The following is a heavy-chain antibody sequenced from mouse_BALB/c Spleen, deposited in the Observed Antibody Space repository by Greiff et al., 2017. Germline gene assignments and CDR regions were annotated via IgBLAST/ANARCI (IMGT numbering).Heavy chain of an antibody. V-gene: IGHV5-6-5*01. CDR3: ARGGITTTSLYAMYY. CDR1: GFTFSSYA. J-gene: IGHJ4*01. Sequence: EVKLVESGGGLVKPGGSLKLSCAASGFTFSSYAMSWVRQTPEKRLEWVASISSGGSTYYPDSVKGRFTISRDNARNILYLQMSSLRSEDTAMYYCARGGITTTSLYAMYYWGQGTSVTVSS. CDR2: ISSGGST. D-gene: IGHD2-4*01.